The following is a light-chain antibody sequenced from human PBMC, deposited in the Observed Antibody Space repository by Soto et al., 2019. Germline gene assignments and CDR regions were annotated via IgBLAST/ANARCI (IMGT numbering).Light chain of an antibody. V-gene: IGKV4-1*01. J-gene: IGKJ1*01. CDR2: WAS. CDR1: QSVLYSSNNKNY. CDR3: QQYYSTRT. Sequence: DIVMTQSPDSLAVSLGERATINCKSSQSVLYSSNNKNYLAWYQQKPGQPPKLLIYWASTRESGVPDRFSGSGSGTDFTLTISSLQAEDVPVYYCQQYYSTRTFGQGTKVEIK.